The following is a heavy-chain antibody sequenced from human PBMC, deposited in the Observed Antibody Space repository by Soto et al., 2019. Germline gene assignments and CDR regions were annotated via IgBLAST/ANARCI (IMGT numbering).Heavy chain of an antibody. CDR2: IYYSGST. CDR3: ATYGSGSYKPTTFDY. V-gene: IGHV4-31*03. J-gene: IGHJ4*02. D-gene: IGHD3-10*01. CDR1: GGSISSGDYY. Sequence: QVQLPESGPGLVKPSQTLSLTCTVSGGSISSGDYYWSWIRQHPGKGLEWIGYIYYSGSTYYHPSLKSRVTISVDTSKHQFSLKLSSVTAADTAVYYCATYGSGSYKPTTFDYWGQGTRVTVSS.